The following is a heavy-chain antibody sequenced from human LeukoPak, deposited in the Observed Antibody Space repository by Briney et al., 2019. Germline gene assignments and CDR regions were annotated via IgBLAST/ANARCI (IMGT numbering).Heavy chain of an antibody. CDR2: ISGSGGST. J-gene: IGHJ4*02. D-gene: IGHD1-26*01. CDR3: AKDYSGSYYYFDY. Sequence: GGSLRLSCAASGFTFSNYAMTWVRQAPGKGLEWVSVISGSGGSTYYADSVKGRFSISRDNSRNTLYLQMNSLRAEDTAVYYCAKDYSGSYYYFDYWGQGTLVTVSS. V-gene: IGHV3-23*01. CDR1: GFTFSNYA.